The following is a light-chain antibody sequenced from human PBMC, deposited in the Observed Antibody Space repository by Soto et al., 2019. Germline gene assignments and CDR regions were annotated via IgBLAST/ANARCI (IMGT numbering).Light chain of an antibody. CDR3: CSYAGSTTQTYV. CDR1: HSDVGSYNL. Sequence: QSVLTQPASVSGSPGQSITISCTGTHSDVGSYNLVSWYQQHPGKAPKVIIYEVSERPSGVSDLFSGSKSGNTASLMIFGLQAEDEADYYCCSYAGSTTQTYVFGSGTKVTVL. V-gene: IGLV2-23*02. CDR2: EVS. J-gene: IGLJ1*01.